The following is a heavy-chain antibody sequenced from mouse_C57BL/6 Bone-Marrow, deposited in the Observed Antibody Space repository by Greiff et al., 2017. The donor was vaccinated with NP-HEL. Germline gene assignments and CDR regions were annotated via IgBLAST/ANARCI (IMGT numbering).Heavy chain of an antibody. V-gene: IGHV1-5*01. CDR1: GYTFTSYW. CDR2: IYPENSDT. D-gene: IGHD1-1*01. J-gene: IGHJ4*01. CDR3: TRERYYYGSSKYYYAMDY. Sequence: EVQLQQSGTVLARPGASVKMSCKTSGYTFTSYWMHWVKQRPGQGLEWIGAIYPENSDTSYNQKFKGKAKLTAVTSASTAYMELSSLTNEDSAVYYCTRERYYYGSSKYYYAMDYWGQGTSVTVSS.